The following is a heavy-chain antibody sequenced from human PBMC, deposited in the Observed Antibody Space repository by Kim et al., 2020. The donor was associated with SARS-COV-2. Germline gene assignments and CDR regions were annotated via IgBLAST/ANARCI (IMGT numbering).Heavy chain of an antibody. CDR1: GYSFTSYW. D-gene: IGHD3-10*01. CDR3: ATQGAVGELLWFGEIAFDI. Sequence: GESLKISCKGSGYSFTSYWIGWVRQMPGKGLEWMGIIYPGDSDTRYSPSFQGQVTISADKSISTAYLQWSSLKASDTAMYYCATQGAVGELLWFGEIAFDIWGQGTMVTVSS. CDR2: IYPGDSDT. J-gene: IGHJ3*02. V-gene: IGHV5-51*01.